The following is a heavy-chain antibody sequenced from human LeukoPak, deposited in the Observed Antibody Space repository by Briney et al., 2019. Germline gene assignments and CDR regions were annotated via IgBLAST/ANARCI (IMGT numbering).Heavy chain of an antibody. J-gene: IGHJ4*02. D-gene: IGHD2-2*01. Sequence: PGGSLRLSCAASGFTFNTYSINWVRQVPGKGLEWVSSISSSSSYIYYADSVKGRFTISRDNAKNSLYLQMNSLRAEDTTVYYCARDSCSSTNCRVPFDYWGQGTLVTVSS. CDR2: ISSSSSYI. CDR1: GFTFNTYS. CDR3: ARDSCSSTNCRVPFDY. V-gene: IGHV3-21*01.